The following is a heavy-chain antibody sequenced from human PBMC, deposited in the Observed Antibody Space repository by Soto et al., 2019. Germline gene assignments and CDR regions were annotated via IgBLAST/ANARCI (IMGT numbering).Heavy chain of an antibody. D-gene: IGHD5-12*01. Sequence: QVQLQESGPGLVKPSETLSLTCTVSGGSVSSGSYYWSWIRQPPGKGLEWIGYIYYSGSTNYNPSLKSRVTISVDTSKNQFSLKLSSVTAADTAVYYCERGRDGYNWGQGTLVTVSS. V-gene: IGHV4-61*01. J-gene: IGHJ4*02. CDR3: ERGRDGYN. CDR2: IYYSGST. CDR1: GGSVSSGSYY.